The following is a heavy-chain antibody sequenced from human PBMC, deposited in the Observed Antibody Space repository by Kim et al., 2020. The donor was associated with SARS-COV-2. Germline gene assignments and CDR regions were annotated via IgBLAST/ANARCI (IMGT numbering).Heavy chain of an antibody. CDR2: IKQDGSEK. V-gene: IGHV3-7*03. Sequence: GGSLRLSCAASGFTFSSYWMSWVRQAPGKGLEWVANIKQDGSEKYYVDSVKGRFTISRDNAKNSLYLQMNSLRAEDTAVYYCARDPLLNSSWYGYYGMDVWGQGTTVTVSS. D-gene: IGHD6-13*01. CDR1: GFTFSSYW. CDR3: ARDPLLNSSWYGYYGMDV. J-gene: IGHJ6*02.